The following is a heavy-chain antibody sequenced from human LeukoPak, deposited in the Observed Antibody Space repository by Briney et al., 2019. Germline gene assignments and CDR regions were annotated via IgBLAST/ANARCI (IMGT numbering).Heavy chain of an antibody. CDR2: ISGSGGST. D-gene: IGHD2-21*02. Sequence: SGGSLRLSCAASGFTFSSYAMSWVPQAPGQGLEWGSAISGSGGSTYYADSVKGRFTISRDNSKNALYLQMNSLRAEDTAVYYCAKDLRSYCGGDCYQNFDYWGQGTLVTVSS. CDR3: AKDLRSYCGGDCYQNFDY. V-gene: IGHV3-23*01. CDR1: GFTFSSYA. J-gene: IGHJ4*02.